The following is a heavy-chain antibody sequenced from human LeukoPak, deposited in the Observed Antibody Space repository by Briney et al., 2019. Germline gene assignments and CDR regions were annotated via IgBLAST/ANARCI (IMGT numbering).Heavy chain of an antibody. CDR3: ARVGRYGDNCPLLGFDY. CDR1: GYTFTNYG. D-gene: IGHD4-17*01. V-gene: IGHV1-18*01. CDR2: ISAYNGNT. J-gene: IGHJ4*02. Sequence: ASVKVSCXASGYTFTNYGISWVRQAHGQGLEWMGWISAYNGNTNYAQKLQGRVTMTTDTSTSTAYIELRSLISDDTAVYYCARVGRYGDNCPLLGFDYWGQGTLVTVSS.